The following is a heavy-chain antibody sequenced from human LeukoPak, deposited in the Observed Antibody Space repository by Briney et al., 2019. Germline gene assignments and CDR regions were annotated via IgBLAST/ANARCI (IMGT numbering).Heavy chain of an antibody. CDR1: GFTVSSNY. V-gene: IGHV3-53*04. CDR2: IYSGGST. Sequence: GGSLRLSCAASGFTVSSNYMSWVRQATGKGLEWVSVIYSGGSTYYADSVKGRFTISRHNSKNTLYLQMNSLRAEDTAVYYCARDQRRSLAAFAYYYGMDVWGQGTTVTVPS. J-gene: IGHJ6*02. CDR3: ARDQRRSLAAFAYYYGMDV. D-gene: IGHD3-16*01.